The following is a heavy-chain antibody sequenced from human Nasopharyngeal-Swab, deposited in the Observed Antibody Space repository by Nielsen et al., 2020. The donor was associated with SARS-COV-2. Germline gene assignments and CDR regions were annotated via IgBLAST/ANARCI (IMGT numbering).Heavy chain of an antibody. Sequence: SETLSLTCAVYGGSFSGYYWSWIRQPPGNGLEWIGEINHSGSTNYNPSLKSRVTILVDTSKNQFSLKLRSVTAADTDVYYCSRGYSSSWYFCWFDPWGQGTLVTVSS. CDR2: INHSGST. J-gene: IGHJ5*02. V-gene: IGHV4-34*01. D-gene: IGHD6-13*01. CDR3: SRGYSSSWYFCWFDP. CDR1: GGSFSGYY.